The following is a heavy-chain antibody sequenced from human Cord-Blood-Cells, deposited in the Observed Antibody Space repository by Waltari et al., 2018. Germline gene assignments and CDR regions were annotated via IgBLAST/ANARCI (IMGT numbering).Heavy chain of an antibody. V-gene: IGHV4-39*01. CDR2: SYYSGST. CDR3: ARPLDSSGFDY. CDR1: GGSISSSSYY. D-gene: IGHD6-19*01. J-gene: IGHJ4*02. Sequence: QLQLQESGPGLVKPSETLSLTCTVSGGSISSSSYYWGWIRQPPGKGLEWIGSSYYSGSTYYNPSLKSRVTISVDTSKNQFSLKLSSVTAADTAVYYCARPLDSSGFDYWGQGTLVTVSS.